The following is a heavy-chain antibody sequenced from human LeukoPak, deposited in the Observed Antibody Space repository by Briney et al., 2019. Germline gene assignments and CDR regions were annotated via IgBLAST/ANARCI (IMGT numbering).Heavy chain of an antibody. CDR2: ISGDGDST. CDR1: GFNFGDYA. Sequence: GGSLRLSCAASGFNFGDYAMHWVRQAPGKGLEWVSFISGDGDSTYYADSMKGRFTISRDNSRNSLYLQINSLRTEDTALYYCAKGGHYDSRDAIDYWGQGTLVTVSS. CDR3: AKGGHYDSRDAIDY. J-gene: IGHJ4*02. V-gene: IGHV3-43*02. D-gene: IGHD3-22*01.